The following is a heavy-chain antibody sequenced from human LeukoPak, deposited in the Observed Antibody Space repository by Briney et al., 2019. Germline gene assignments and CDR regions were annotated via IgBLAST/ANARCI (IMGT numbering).Heavy chain of an antibody. D-gene: IGHD3-10*01. J-gene: IGHJ3*02. CDR3: ARGGSITTIRGVIITDAFDI. V-gene: IGHV1-18*01. Sequence: ASVKVSCKASGYTFPTYGIIWVRQAPGQGLEWMGWISAYNGNTNYARKLQGRVNMITDTSTTTAYMELRSLRSDDTAVYYCARGGSITTIRGVIITDAFDIWGQGTMVTVSS. CDR2: ISAYNGNT. CDR1: GYTFPTYG.